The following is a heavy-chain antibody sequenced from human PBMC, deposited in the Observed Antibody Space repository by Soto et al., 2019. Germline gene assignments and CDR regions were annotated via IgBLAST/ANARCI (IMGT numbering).Heavy chain of an antibody. CDR3: AKLPPRTTATAYYFDY. Sequence: QVQLVQSGAEVKKPGSSVKVSCKASGDSFSSYGISWVRQAPGQGLEWGGGIIPILDTANYAQKFQGRVTITADEFTNTAYMELSSLTSVYTAVYYCAKLPPRTTATAYYFDYWGQGTLVTVSS. V-gene: IGHV1-69*12. J-gene: IGHJ4*02. CDR2: IIPILDTA. CDR1: GDSFSSYG. D-gene: IGHD4-17*01.